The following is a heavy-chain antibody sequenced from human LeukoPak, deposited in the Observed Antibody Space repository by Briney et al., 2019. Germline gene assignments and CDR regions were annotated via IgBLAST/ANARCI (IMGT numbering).Heavy chain of an antibody. V-gene: IGHV1-18*01. CDR3: ARGAMFGGYDFWSGSGNFDY. CDR2: ISAYNGNT. CDR1: GYTFTSYG. D-gene: IGHD3-3*01. J-gene: IGHJ4*02. Sequence: GASVKVSCKASGYTFTSYGIRWVRQAPGQGLEWMGWISAYNGNTNYAQKLQGRVTMTTDTSTSTAYMELRSLRSDDTAVYYCARGAMFGGYDFWSGSGNFDYWGQGTLVTVSS.